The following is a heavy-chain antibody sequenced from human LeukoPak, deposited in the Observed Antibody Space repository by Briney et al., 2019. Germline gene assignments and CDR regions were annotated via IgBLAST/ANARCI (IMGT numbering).Heavy chain of an antibody. V-gene: IGHV3-23*01. D-gene: IGHD2-15*01. J-gene: IGHJ5*02. CDR1: GFTVSSNY. CDR2: ISGSGGST. Sequence: GGSLRLSCAASGFTVSSNYMSWVRQAPGKGLEWVSAISGSGGSTYYADSVKGRFTISRDNSKNTLYLQMNSLRAEDTAVYYCAKELLAGHWFDPWGQGTLVTVSS. CDR3: AKELLAGHWFDP.